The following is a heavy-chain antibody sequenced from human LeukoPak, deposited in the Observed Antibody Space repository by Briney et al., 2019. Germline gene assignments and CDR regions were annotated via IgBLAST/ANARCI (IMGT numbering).Heavy chain of an antibody. D-gene: IGHD1-26*01. Sequence: GGSLRLSCATSGFTFSSYEMNWVRQAPGKGLEWISYITTSGTSTYYADSVKGRFTISRDNGKTALSLQMNSLRAEATAVYYCVVHSATSCYWGQGTLVTVSS. CDR2: ITTSGTST. CDR3: VVHSATSCY. CDR1: GFTFSSYE. J-gene: IGHJ4*02. V-gene: IGHV3-48*03.